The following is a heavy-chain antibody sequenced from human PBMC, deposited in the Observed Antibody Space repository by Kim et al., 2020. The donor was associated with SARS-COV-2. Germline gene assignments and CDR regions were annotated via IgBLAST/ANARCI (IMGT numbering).Heavy chain of an antibody. CDR3: ARDATKIEYYDFWSGYYFLSGVDV. V-gene: IGHV3-33*01. D-gene: IGHD3-3*01. Sequence: GGSLRLSCAASGFTFSSYGMHWVRQAPGKGLEWVAVIWYDGSNKYYADSVKGRFTISRDNSKNTLYLQMNSLRAEDTAVYYCARDATKIEYYDFWSGYYFLSGVDVWGQGTTVTVSS. J-gene: IGHJ6*02. CDR2: IWYDGSNK. CDR1: GFTFSSYG.